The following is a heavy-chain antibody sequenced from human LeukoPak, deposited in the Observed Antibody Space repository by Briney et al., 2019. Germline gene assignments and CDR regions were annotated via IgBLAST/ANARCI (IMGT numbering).Heavy chain of an antibody. CDR3: ARDRHSSSSDKFDY. J-gene: IGHJ4*02. CDR1: GGSISSSNW. CDR2: IYHSGST. V-gene: IGHV4-4*02. Sequence: PSETLSLTCAVSGGSISSSNWWSWVRQPPGKGLEWIGEIYHSGSTNYNPSLKSRVTISVDKSKNQFSLKLSSVTAADTAVYYCARDRHSSSSDKFDYWGREPWSPSPQ. D-gene: IGHD6-13*01.